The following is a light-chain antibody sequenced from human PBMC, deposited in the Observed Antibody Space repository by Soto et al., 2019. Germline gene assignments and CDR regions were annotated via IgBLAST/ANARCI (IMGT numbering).Light chain of an antibody. Sequence: EIVLTQSPGTLSLSPGERATLSFRASQSVSIKLAWYQQKPGQAPRLLIYDTSTRATGIPARFSGSGSGTDFTLTISSLEPEDFAVYYCQQRSNWPPGLTFGGGTKVDIK. J-gene: IGKJ4*01. V-gene: IGKV3-11*01. CDR3: QQRSNWPPGLT. CDR2: DTS. CDR1: QSVSIK.